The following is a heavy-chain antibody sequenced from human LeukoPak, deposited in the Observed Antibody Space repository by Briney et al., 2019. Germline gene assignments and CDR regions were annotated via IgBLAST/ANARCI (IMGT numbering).Heavy chain of an antibody. Sequence: ASVKVSCKASGYTFTGYYMHWVRQAPGQGLEWMGWINPNSGGTNYAQKFQGRVTMTRDTSISTAYMELSGLRSDDTAVYYCARSGDIVVVVAAIESNWFDPWGQGTLVTVSS. CDR2: INPNSGGT. J-gene: IGHJ5*02. CDR3: ARSGDIVVVVAAIESNWFDP. D-gene: IGHD2-15*01. V-gene: IGHV1-2*02. CDR1: GYTFTGYY.